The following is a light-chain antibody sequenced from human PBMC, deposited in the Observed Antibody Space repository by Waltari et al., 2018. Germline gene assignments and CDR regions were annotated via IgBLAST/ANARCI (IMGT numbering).Light chain of an antibody. CDR1: SSDVGSYNS. Sequence: QSALTQPASVSGSPGQSITISCTGISSDVGSYNSVPWYQDHPGQGPKAIIYDVSDRPSGVSARVSGSKAGSTASLTISGLQAEDEADYYCSSQSSNNVVLFGGGTKVTVL. CDR3: SSQSSNNVVL. V-gene: IGLV2-14*03. J-gene: IGLJ3*02. CDR2: DVS.